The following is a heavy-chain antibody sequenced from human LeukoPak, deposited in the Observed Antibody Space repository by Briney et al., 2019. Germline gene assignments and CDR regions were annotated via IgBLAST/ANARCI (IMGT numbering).Heavy chain of an antibody. D-gene: IGHD5-12*01. V-gene: IGHV3-21*01. CDR3: ARVLEYSGYDSYV. CDR2: ISSTSSYI. J-gene: IGHJ4*02. CDR1: GFTFSTYN. Sequence: PGGSLRLSCAASGFTFSTYNMNWVRQAPGKGLEWVSSISSTSSYIYYADSVKGRFTISRDNAKNSLYLQMNSLRAEDTAVYYCARVLEYSGYDSYVWGQGTLVTVSS.